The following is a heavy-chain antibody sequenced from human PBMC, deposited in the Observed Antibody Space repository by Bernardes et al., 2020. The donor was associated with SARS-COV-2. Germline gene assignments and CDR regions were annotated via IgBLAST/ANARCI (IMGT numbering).Heavy chain of an antibody. CDR3: ATAVAAKHEDGFDA. Sequence: ASVKVSCKVSGYTLTELTMNWVRQAPGKGLEWMGGFDPDDGDTIYAQRFQDRVTMTEDTSTDTAYMELSSLRSEDTAVYYCATAVAAKHEDGFDAWGQGTLVTVSS. CDR1: GYTLTELT. D-gene: IGHD2-15*01. J-gene: IGHJ5*02. V-gene: IGHV1-24*01. CDR2: FDPDDGDT.